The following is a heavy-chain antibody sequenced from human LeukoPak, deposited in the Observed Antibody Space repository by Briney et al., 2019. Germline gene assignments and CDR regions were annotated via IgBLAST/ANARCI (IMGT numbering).Heavy chain of an antibody. V-gene: IGHV4-59*01. D-gene: IGHD2-15*01. CDR1: GGSISSYY. CDR2: IYYSGST. Sequence: SETLSLTCTVSGGSISSYYWSWIRQPPGKGLEWIGYIYYSGSTNYNPSFKSRVTISVDTSKNQFSLKLSSVTAADTAVYYCARLYCSGGSCKNHYYYYYMDVWGKGTTVTVSS. CDR3: ARLYCSGGSCKNHYYYYYMDV. J-gene: IGHJ6*03.